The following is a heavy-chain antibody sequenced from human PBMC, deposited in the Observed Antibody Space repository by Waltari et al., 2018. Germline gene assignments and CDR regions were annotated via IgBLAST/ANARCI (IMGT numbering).Heavy chain of an antibody. V-gene: IGHV3-30*02. CDR3: SKDVASYCSGGSCYTLDS. Sequence: QVQVVESGGGVVQPGGSLRLSCAASGFTFRSYGMHWVREAPGKGLEWVSFIAYDGRNEYYADSVKGRFTIARDNSKNTLHLQMNSLREDDTAVYHCSKDVASYCSGGSCYTLDSWGQGTPVTVSS. J-gene: IGHJ4*02. CDR2: IAYDGRNE. CDR1: GFTFRSYG. D-gene: IGHD2-15*01.